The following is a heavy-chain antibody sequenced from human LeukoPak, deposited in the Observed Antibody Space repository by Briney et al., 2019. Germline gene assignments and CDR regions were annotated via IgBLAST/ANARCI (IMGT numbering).Heavy chain of an antibody. V-gene: IGHV3-30*18. CDR2: ISYDGSNK. Sequence: GGSLRLSCAASGFTFSSYGMHWVRQAPGKGLEWVAVISYDGSNKCYADSVKGRFTISRDNSKNTLYLQMNSLRAEDTAVYYCAKKANYYFDYWGQGTLVTVSS. CDR1: GFTFSSYG. J-gene: IGHJ4*02. CDR3: AKKANYYFDY.